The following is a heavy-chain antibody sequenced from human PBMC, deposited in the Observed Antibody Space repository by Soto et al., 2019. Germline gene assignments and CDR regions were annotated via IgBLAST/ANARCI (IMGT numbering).Heavy chain of an antibody. CDR1: GFTFSSYA. V-gene: IGHV3-23*01. D-gene: IGHD5-18*01. CDR3: AKDQRFGYSYGQGYGMDV. CDR2: ISVSGGST. J-gene: IGHJ6*02. Sequence: EVQLLESGGGLVQPGGSLRLSCAASGFTFSSYAMSWVRQAPGKGLEWVSAISVSGGSTYYADSVKGRFTISRDNSKNTLYLQMNSLRAEDTAVYYCAKDQRFGYSYGQGYGMDVWGQGTTVTVSS.